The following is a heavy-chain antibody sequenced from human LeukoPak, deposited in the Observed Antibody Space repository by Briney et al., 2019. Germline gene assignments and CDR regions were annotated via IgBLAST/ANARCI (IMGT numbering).Heavy chain of an antibody. CDR1: GFTFSSYG. CDR3: AKPTTAARPTGRNYGMDV. CDR2: ISFDGSNK. D-gene: IGHD6-13*01. J-gene: IGHJ6*02. V-gene: IGHV3-30*18. Sequence: QSGGSLRLSCAASGFTFSSYGMHWVRQAPGKGLEWVAVISFDGSNKYYADSVKGRFTISRDNSKNTLYLQINSLRVEDTAVYYCAKPTTAARPTGRNYGMDVWGQGTTVTVSS.